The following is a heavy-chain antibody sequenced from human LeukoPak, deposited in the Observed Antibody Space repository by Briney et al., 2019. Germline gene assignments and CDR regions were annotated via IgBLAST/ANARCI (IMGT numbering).Heavy chain of an antibody. CDR1: GFTLSDYA. D-gene: IGHD2-15*01. J-gene: IGHJ4*02. V-gene: IGHV3-23*01. Sequence: GGSLRLSCAAPGFTLSDYAMTWVRQAPGKGLEWVSVISASGGDTYSVEFVKGRITVSRDNSKNTLYLQMHSLRAEDTAVYYCAKSTIVVVAATFHDYWGEGSLVTV. CDR2: ISASGGDT. CDR3: AKSTIVVVAATFHDY.